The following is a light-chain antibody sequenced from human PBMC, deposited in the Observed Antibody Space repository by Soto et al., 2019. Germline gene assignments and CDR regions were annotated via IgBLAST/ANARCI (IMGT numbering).Light chain of an antibody. CDR3: CSYTSSSTLVV. J-gene: IGLJ2*01. Sequence: QSALTQPASVSGSPGQSITISCSGTSSDVGGYNYVSWYQQHPGKAPKLMIYDVSNRPSGVSNRFSGSKSGNTASLTIPGLQAEDEADYYCCSYTSSSTLVVFGGGTKLTVL. CDR1: SSDVGGYNY. V-gene: IGLV2-14*01. CDR2: DVS.